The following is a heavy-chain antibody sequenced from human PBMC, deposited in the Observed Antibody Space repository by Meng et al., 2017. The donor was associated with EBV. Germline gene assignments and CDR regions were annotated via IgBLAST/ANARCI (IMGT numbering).Heavy chain of an antibody. CDR1: GYTFTVYY. J-gene: IGHJ4*02. CDR2: INPNSGGT. Sequence: AQALHAGAEVKEPEASLKAPCKTSGYTFTVYYMHWVRQAPGQGLEWMGRINPNSGGTNYAQKFQGRVTMTRDTSISTAYMELSRLRSDDTAVYYCARVGIAVAGTGDYWGQGTLVTVSS. CDR3: ARVGIAVAGTGDY. D-gene: IGHD6-19*01. V-gene: IGHV1-2*06.